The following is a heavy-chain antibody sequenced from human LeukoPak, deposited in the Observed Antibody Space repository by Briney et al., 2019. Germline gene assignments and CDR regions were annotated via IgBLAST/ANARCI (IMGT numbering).Heavy chain of an antibody. CDR2: MNPNSGNT. CDR3: ARGYYYYDSSGYYYVFDY. Sequence: ASVKVSCKASGYTFTGYYMHWVRQAPGQGLEWMGWMNPNSGNTGYAQKFQGRVTMTRNTSISTAYMELSSLRSEDTAVYYCARGYYYYDSSGYYYVFDYWGQGTLVTVSS. V-gene: IGHV1-8*02. CDR1: GYTFTGYY. D-gene: IGHD3-22*01. J-gene: IGHJ4*02.